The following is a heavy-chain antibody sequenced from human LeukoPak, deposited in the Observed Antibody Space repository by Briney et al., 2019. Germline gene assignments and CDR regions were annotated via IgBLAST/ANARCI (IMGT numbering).Heavy chain of an antibody. D-gene: IGHD1-26*01. J-gene: IGHJ4*02. CDR3: ARGFSGAYYDY. CDR2: ITHIGST. Sequence: SETLSLTCAVYDGAFSGYCWSWVRLPPGKGLEWIGEITHIGSTNYNPSLKSRVTISVDTSKNQFSLTLSSVTAADTAVYYCARGFSGAYYDYWDQGTLVTVFS. CDR1: DGAFSGYC. V-gene: IGHV4-34*01.